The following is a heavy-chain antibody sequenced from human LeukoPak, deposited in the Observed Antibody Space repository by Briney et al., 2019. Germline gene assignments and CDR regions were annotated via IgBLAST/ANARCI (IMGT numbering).Heavy chain of an antibody. CDR3: VKDRGLRNQWLQVTYDS. J-gene: IGHJ4*02. CDR1: GFTFDDYA. Sequence: GGSLRLSCAASGFTFDDYAMHWVRQAPGKGLEWVSGISWNSVNIGYEDSVKGRFTISRDNARNSLYLQMNSLRPEDTALYYCVKDRGLRNQWLQVTYDSRGQGTLVTVSS. V-gene: IGHV3-9*01. CDR2: ISWNSVNI. D-gene: IGHD5-24*01.